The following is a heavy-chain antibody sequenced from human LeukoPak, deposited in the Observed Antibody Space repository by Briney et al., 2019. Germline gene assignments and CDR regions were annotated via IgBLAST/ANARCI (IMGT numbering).Heavy chain of an antibody. CDR2: ISYSGST. J-gene: IGHJ3*02. V-gene: IGHV4-59*08. Sequence: SETLSLTCTVSGGSISSYYWSWIRQPPGKGLEWIGYISYSGSTNYNPSLKSRVTISVDTSKNQFSLKLSSVTAADTAVYYCARLVDAFDIWGQGTMVTVSS. CDR1: GGSISSYY. CDR3: ARLVDAFDI.